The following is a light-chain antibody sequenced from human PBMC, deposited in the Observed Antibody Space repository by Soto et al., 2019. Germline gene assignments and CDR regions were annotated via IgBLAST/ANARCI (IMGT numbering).Light chain of an antibody. CDR1: SGHRSYG. Sequence: QLVLTQSPSASACLGASVKLTCTLSSGHRSYGIAWHQQQPEKGPRFLMKVNSDGGHNKGDGIPDRFSGSSSGAERYLTISSLQSEDEADYYCQTWGAGIQVFGGGTKLTVL. V-gene: IGLV4-69*01. J-gene: IGLJ3*02. CDR2: VNSDGGH. CDR3: QTWGAGIQV.